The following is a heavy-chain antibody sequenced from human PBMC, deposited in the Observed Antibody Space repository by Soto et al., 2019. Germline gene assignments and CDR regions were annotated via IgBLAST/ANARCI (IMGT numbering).Heavy chain of an antibody. J-gene: IGHJ6*02. CDR3: AREDYYGSGSYYNGYYYYGMDV. CDR1: GGSISSGGYY. D-gene: IGHD3-10*01. V-gene: IGHV4-31*03. Sequence: PSETLYLTCTVSGGSISSGGYYWSWIRQHPGKGLEWIGYIYYSGSTYYNPSLKSRVTISVDTSKNQFSLKLSSVTAADTAVYYCAREDYYGSGSYYNGYYYYGMDVWGQGTTVTVSS. CDR2: IYYSGST.